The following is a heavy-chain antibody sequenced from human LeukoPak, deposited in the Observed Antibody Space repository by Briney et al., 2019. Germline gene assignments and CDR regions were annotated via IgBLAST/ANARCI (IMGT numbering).Heavy chain of an antibody. CDR1: GITFSSHG. CDR3: ASNIRGKEQWLVDY. J-gene: IGHJ4*02. CDR2: IWYDGSNK. V-gene: IGHV3-33*01. D-gene: IGHD6-19*01. Sequence: GGSLRLSCSASGITFSSHGMHWVRQAPGKGLEWVAVIWYDGSNKYYADSVKGRFTISRDNSKNTLYLRMSSLRAEDTAVYYCASNIRGKEQWLVDYWGQGTLVTVSS.